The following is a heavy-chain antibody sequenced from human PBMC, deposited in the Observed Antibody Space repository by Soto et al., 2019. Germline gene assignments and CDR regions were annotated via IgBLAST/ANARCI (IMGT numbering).Heavy chain of an antibody. D-gene: IGHD2-15*01. J-gene: IGHJ5*02. Sequence: KPSETLSLTCAVSCGSISSSNWWSWVRQPPGKGLEWIGEIYHSGSTNYNPSLKSRVTISVDKSKNQFSLKLSSVTAADTAVYYCARAIAQTPHWFDPWGQGTLVTVSS. CDR2: IYHSGST. CDR1: CGSISSSNW. CDR3: ARAIAQTPHWFDP. V-gene: IGHV4-4*02.